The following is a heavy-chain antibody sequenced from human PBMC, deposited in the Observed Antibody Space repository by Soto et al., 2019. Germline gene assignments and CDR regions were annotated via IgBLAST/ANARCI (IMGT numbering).Heavy chain of an antibody. CDR3: ERGVTTDYYYYGMDV. J-gene: IGHJ6*02. CDR2: IDPSDSYT. Sequence: PGESLKISCKGSGYSFTSYWISWVRQMPGKGLEWMGRIDPSDSYTNYSPSFQGHVTISADKSISTAYLQWSSLKASDTAMYYCERGVTTDYYYYGMDVWGQGTTVTVS. V-gene: IGHV5-10-1*01. D-gene: IGHD4-17*01. CDR1: GYSFTSYW.